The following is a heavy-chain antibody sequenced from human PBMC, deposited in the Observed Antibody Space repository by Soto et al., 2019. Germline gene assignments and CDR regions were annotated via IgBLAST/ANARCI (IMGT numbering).Heavy chain of an antibody. J-gene: IGHJ4*02. CDR2: INHSGST. CDR1: GGSFSGYY. Sequence: PSETLSLTCAVYGGSFSGYYWSWIRQPPGKGLEWIGEINHSGSTNYNPSLKSRVTISVDTSKNQFSLKLSSVTAADTAVYYCARLVGATGDDYRGQGTLVTVSS. CDR3: ARLVGATGDDY. D-gene: IGHD1-26*01. V-gene: IGHV4-34*01.